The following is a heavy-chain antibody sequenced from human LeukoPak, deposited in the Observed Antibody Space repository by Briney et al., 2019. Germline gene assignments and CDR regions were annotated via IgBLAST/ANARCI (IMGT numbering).Heavy chain of an antibody. Sequence: GGSLRLSCAASGFTVSSNYMNWVRQAPGKGLEWVSVIYSGGSTYYADSVKGRFTISRDNSKNTLYLQMNSLRAEDTAVYYCARDPGVGGYNYGYYYYCGMDVWGQGTTVTVSS. CDR1: GFTVSSNY. J-gene: IGHJ6*02. V-gene: IGHV3-53*01. CDR2: IYSGGST. CDR3: ARDPGVGGYNYGYYYYCGMDV. D-gene: IGHD5-18*01.